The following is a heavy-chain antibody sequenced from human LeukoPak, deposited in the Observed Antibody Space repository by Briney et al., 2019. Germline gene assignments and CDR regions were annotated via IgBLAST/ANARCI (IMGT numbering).Heavy chain of an antibody. J-gene: IGHJ3*02. CDR3: ASSPRRDGYNYAFDI. V-gene: IGHV4-59*01. D-gene: IGHD5-24*01. CDR2: IYYSGST. Sequence: SETLSLTCTVSGGSISSYYWSWIRQPPGKGLEWIGCIYYSGSTNYNPSLKSRVTISVDTSKNQFSLKLSSVTAADTAVYYCASSPRRDGYNYAFDIWGQGTMVTVSS. CDR1: GGSISSYY.